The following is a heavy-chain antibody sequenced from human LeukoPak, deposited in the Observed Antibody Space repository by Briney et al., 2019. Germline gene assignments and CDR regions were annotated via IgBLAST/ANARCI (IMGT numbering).Heavy chain of an antibody. CDR2: TYYRSKWYN. J-gene: IGHJ6*02. D-gene: IGHD3-3*01. Sequence: LSQTLSLTCAISGDSVSSNSAAWNWIRQSPSRGLEWLGRTYYRSKWYNDYAVSVTGRLIIDSDTSKNQFFLHLNSVTPEDTAIYYRARGRFFARYFYYYGMDVWGQGTTVTVSS. CDR1: GDSVSSNSAA. CDR3: ARGRFFARYFYYYGMDV. V-gene: IGHV6-1*01.